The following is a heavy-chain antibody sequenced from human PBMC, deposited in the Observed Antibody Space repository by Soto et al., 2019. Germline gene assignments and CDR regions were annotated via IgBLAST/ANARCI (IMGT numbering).Heavy chain of an antibody. Sequence: QVQLVQSGAEVKKPGASVKVSCKASGYTFTSYDINWVRQATGQGLEWMGWMNPNSGNTGYAQKFQGRVTMTRNTSLSTAYVELGSLRFEDKAGYYCARYFHDYDFWGGYYTGGGYYYMDVWGKGTTVTVSS. CDR3: ARYFHDYDFWGGYYTGGGYYYMDV. CDR2: MNPNSGNT. D-gene: IGHD3-3*01. J-gene: IGHJ6*03. CDR1: GYTFTSYD. V-gene: IGHV1-8*01.